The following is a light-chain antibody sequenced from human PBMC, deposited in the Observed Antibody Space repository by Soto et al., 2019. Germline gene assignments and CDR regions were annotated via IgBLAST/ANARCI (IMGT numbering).Light chain of an antibody. CDR1: QSINAW. Sequence: DIQVTQSPSTLSASVGDRVTITCRASQSINAWLAWYQQKPGKAPKLLIFDASTLGSGVPSRFSGSTSGTEFTLTISSLQPVDFATYYCQQYRTFGQGTKIEIK. CDR3: QQYRT. J-gene: IGKJ1*01. CDR2: DAS. V-gene: IGKV1-5*01.